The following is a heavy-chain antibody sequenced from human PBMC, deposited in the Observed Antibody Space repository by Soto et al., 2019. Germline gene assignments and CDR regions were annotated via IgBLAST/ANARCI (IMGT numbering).Heavy chain of an antibody. CDR2: IYHSGST. D-gene: IGHD6-19*01. Sequence: QVQLQESGPGLVKPSGTLSLTCAVSGGSISSSNWWSWVRQPPGKGLEWIGEIYHSGSTNYNPSLQRRVTISVDKSKNQVSLKLSSVTAADTAVYYCARGGGGIAVAGYFDYWGQGTLVTVSS. J-gene: IGHJ4*02. V-gene: IGHV4-4*02. CDR1: GGSISSSNW. CDR3: ARGGGGIAVAGYFDY.